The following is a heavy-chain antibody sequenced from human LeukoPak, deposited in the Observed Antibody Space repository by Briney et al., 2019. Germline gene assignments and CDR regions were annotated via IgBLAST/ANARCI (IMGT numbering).Heavy chain of an antibody. V-gene: IGHV1-69*13. CDR3: ARSIVDCSGGSCYSHYFDY. Sequence: SVKVSCKASGGTLSSYAISWVRQAPGQGLERMGGIIPIFGTANYAKKIQGRVTITADESTSTAYMELSSLRSEDTAVYYCARSIVDCSGGSCYSHYFDYWGQGTLVTVSS. CDR2: IIPIFGTA. CDR1: GGTLSSYA. J-gene: IGHJ4*02. D-gene: IGHD2-15*01.